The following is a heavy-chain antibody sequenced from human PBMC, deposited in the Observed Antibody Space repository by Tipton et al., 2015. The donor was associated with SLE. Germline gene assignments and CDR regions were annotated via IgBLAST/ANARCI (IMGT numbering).Heavy chain of an antibody. CDR2: IKQDGSEK. Sequence: SLRLSCAASGFTFSSYWMSWVRQAPGKGLEWVANIKQDGSEKYYVDSVKGRFTISRDNAKNSLYLQMNSLRAEDTAVYYCARDAPLGSSSWYGDGMDVWVQGTLVTVSS. CDR3: ARDAPLGSSSWYGDGMDV. J-gene: IGHJ6*02. V-gene: IGHV3-7*01. D-gene: IGHD6-13*01. CDR1: GFTFSSYW.